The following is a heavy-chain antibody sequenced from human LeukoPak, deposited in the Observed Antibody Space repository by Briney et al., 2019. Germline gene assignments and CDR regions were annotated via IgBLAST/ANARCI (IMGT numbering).Heavy chain of an antibody. CDR3: ARGGAARLHFQN. CDR2: IYHSGST. CDR1: GGSISTYY. V-gene: IGHV4-59*01. D-gene: IGHD6-6*01. J-gene: IGHJ1*01. Sequence: SETLSFTCTVSGGSISTYYWNWIRQPPGKGLEWIGYIYHSGSTNYNPSLQSRVTISVDTSKNQFSLNLNSVTAADTAVYYCARGGAARLHFQNWGQGTLVTVSS.